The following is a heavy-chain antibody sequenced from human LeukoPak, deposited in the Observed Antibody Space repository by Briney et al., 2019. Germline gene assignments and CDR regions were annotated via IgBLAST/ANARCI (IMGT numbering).Heavy chain of an antibody. D-gene: IGHD4-11*01. CDR3: ARDAPTTVASPIYYYYGMDV. J-gene: IGHJ6*02. CDR2: INPNSGGT. CDR1: GYTFTGYY. Sequence: ASVKVSCKASGYTFTGYYTHWVRQAPGQGLEWMGRINPNSGGTNYAQKFQGRVTMTRDTSISTAYMELSRLRSDDTAVYYCARDAPTTVASPIYYYYGMDVWGQGTTVTVSS. V-gene: IGHV1-2*06.